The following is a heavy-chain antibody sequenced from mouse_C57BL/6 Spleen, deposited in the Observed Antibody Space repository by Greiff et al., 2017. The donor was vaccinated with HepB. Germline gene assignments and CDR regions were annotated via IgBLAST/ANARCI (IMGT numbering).Heavy chain of an antibody. CDR3: AREGDYDAAY. D-gene: IGHD2-4*01. CDR2: IYPGSGST. J-gene: IGHJ3*01. CDR1: GYTFTSYW. V-gene: IGHV1-55*01. Sequence: QVHVKQPGAELVKPGASVKMSCKASGYTFTSYWITWVKQRPGQGLEWIGDIYPGSGSTNYNEKFKSKATLTVDTSSSTAYMQLSSLTSEDSAVYYCAREGDYDAAYWGQGTLVTVSA.